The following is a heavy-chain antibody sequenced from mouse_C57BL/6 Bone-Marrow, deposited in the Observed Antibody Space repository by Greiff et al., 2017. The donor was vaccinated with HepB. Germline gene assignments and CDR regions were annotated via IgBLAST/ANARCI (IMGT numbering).Heavy chain of an antibody. D-gene: IGHD1-1*01. CDR3: TNGSSLYAMDY. V-gene: IGHV14-4*01. CDR1: GFNIKDDY. J-gene: IGHJ4*01. Sequence: EVQLQQSGAELVRPGASVKLSCTASGFNIKDDYMHWVKQRPEQGLEWIGWIDPENGDTEYASKFQGKATITADTSSNTAYLQLSSLTSEDTAVYYCTNGSSLYAMDYWGQGTSVTVSS. CDR2: IDPENGDT.